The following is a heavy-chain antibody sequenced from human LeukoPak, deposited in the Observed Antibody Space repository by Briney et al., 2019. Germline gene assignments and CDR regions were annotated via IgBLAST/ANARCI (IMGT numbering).Heavy chain of an antibody. CDR3: MRGGIGYDSDY. CDR2: IRHTGNT. Sequence: SETLSLTCTVSGGSIISGAYYCSWIRQPPGKGLEWVGYIRHTGNTYYNPSLKSRVTISADRSKNQFSLNLSSVTAADTAVYYCMRGGIGYDSDYWGQGTLLTVSS. J-gene: IGHJ4*02. V-gene: IGHV4-30-2*01. CDR1: GGSIISGAYY. D-gene: IGHD5-12*01.